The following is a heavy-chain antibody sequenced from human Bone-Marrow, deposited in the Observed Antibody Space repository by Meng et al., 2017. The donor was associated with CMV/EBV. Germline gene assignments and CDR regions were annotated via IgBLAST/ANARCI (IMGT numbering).Heavy chain of an antibody. V-gene: IGHV4-61*01. CDR3: ARDGGGGKGAFDI. J-gene: IGHJ3*02. CDR2: IYYSGST. Sequence: GSLRLSCTVSGGSVSSGSYYWSWIRQPPGKGLEWIGYIYYSGSTNYNPSLKSRVTISVDTSKNQFSLKLSSVTAADTAVYYCARDGGGGKGAFDIWGQGTMVTVSS. CDR1: GGSVSSGSYY. D-gene: IGHD3-16*01.